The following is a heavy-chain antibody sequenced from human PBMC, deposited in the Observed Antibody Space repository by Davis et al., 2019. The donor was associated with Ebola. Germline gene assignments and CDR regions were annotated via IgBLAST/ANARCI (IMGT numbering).Heavy chain of an antibody. CDR3: ATSGIVAPNYYYGMDV. J-gene: IGHJ6*02. CDR2: IYPGDSDT. Sequence: GESLKISCKGSGYSFTSYWIGWVRQMPGKGLEWMGIIYPGDSDTRYSPSFQGQVTISADKSISTAYLQWSSLKASDTAMYYCATSGIVAPNYYYGMDVWGQGTTVTVSS. CDR1: GYSFTSYW. V-gene: IGHV5-51*01. D-gene: IGHD5-12*01.